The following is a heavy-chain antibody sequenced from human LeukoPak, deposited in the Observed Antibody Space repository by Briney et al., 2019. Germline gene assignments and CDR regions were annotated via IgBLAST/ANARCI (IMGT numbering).Heavy chain of an antibody. CDR1: GGTFSSYA. CDR2: INPNSGGT. CDR3: ARDGERRFDP. D-gene: IGHD1-26*01. V-gene: IGHV1-2*02. J-gene: IGHJ5*02. Sequence: ASVKVSCKASGGTFSSYAISWVRQAPGQGLEWMGWINPNSGGTNYAQKFQGRVTMTRDTSISTAYMELSRLRSDDTAVYYCARDGERRFDPWGQGTLVTVSS.